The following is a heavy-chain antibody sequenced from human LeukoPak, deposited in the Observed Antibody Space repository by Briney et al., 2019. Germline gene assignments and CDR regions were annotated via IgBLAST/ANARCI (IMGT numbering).Heavy chain of an antibody. CDR2: ISDDGRSK. V-gene: IGHV3-30*18. Sequence: GGSLRLFCAASGFSFISYGMHWVRQAPGKGLKWVGVISDDGRSKDYADSMKGRFTISRDNSKDTLYLQMNSLRDEDTAVYYCAKRPSDYGDYVSYFDYWGQGILVTVSS. J-gene: IGHJ4*02. CDR1: GFSFISYG. D-gene: IGHD4-17*01. CDR3: AKRPSDYGDYVSYFDY.